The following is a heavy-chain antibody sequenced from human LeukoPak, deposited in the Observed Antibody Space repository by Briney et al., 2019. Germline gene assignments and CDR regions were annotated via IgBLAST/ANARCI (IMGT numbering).Heavy chain of an antibody. CDR3: AKARDGPSLVIHYFDY. CDR2: ISGSGGST. J-gene: IGHJ4*02. CDR1: GFTVSSNY. V-gene: IGHV3-23*01. Sequence: PGGSLRLSCAASGFTVSSNYMSWVRQAPGKGLEWVSAISGSGGSTYYADSVKGRFTISRDNSKNTLYLQMNSLRAEDTAVYYCAKARDGPSLVIHYFDYWGQGTLVTVSS. D-gene: IGHD2-15*01.